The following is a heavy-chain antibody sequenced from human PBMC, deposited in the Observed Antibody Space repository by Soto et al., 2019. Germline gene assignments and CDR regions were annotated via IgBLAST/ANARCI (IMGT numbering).Heavy chain of an antibody. CDR3: AKEMTIGRPYDY. J-gene: IGHJ4*02. CDR1: GCTFSGYA. CDR2: IIASGSDT. V-gene: IGHV3-23*01. Sequence: GGSLRLSWAASGCTFSGYALSWVRQAPGKGLEWISAIIASGSDTYYEDSGRGRFTISRDNSKNTMYLQVNSLRAEDTAVYYCAKEMTIGRPYDYWGQGTLVTVSS.